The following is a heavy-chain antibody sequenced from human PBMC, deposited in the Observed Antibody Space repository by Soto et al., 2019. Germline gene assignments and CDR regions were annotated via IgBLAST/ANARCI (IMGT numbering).Heavy chain of an antibody. CDR1: GYTFTSYA. D-gene: IGHD4-4*01. J-gene: IGHJ6*03. Sequence: GASVKVSCKASGYTFTSYAMHWVRQAPGQRLEWMGWINAGNGNTKYSQKFQGRVTITRDTSASTAYMELNSLRAEDTAVYYCATYTYYYYYMDVWGKGTTVTVSS. CDR2: INAGNGNT. CDR3: ATYTYYYYYMDV. V-gene: IGHV1-3*01.